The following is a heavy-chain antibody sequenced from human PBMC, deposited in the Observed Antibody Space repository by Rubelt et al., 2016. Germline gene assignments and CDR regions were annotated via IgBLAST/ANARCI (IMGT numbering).Heavy chain of an antibody. Sequence: EVQLVESGGDLVQPGGSLRLSCAASGFTVSSNYMSWVRQAPGKGLEWVSTITHSGDSAYYADSVKGRFTISRDNARDALFLQMNSLRDEDTAVYYCTRDPHALDYWGQGALVTVSS. J-gene: IGHJ4*02. V-gene: IGHV3-66*01. CDR3: TRDPHALDY. CDR1: GFTVSSNY. CDR2: ITHSGDSA.